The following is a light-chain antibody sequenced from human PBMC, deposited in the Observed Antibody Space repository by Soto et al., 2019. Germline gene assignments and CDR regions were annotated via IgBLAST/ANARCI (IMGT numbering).Light chain of an antibody. V-gene: IGLV2-11*01. CDR3: CSYVGRYSLV. J-gene: IGLJ1*01. CDR1: SSDVCGYKS. Sequence: SALTQPRSVCGSTGQSVTISCIGTSSDVCGYKSVSWHQQYPGKAPKLMSYEVSERPSGVPTGFSGSKSGNTASLTISGLQAEDEADYYCCSYVGRYSLVFGTRRKVTV. CDR2: EVS.